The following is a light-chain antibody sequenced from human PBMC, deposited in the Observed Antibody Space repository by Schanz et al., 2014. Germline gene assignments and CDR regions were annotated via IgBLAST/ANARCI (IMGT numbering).Light chain of an antibody. J-gene: IGKJ3*01. V-gene: IGKV3-20*01. CDR2: GAS. CDR1: QSVSSN. CDR3: QQCDTSPFT. Sequence: EIVLTQSPATLSVSPGERATLSCRASQSVSSNLAWYQQKPGQAPRLLIYGASSRATGIPDRFSGSGSGTDFTLTISRLEPEDFAVYYCQQCDTSPFTFGPGTKVEIK.